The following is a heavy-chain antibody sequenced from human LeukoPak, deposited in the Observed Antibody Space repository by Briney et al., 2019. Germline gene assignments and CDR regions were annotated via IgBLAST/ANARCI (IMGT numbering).Heavy chain of an antibody. V-gene: IGHV3-23*01. CDR1: GFAFGSYA. D-gene: IGHD2-15*01. CDR2: IFGSGGSA. Sequence: GGSLRLSCAASGFAFGSYAMYWVRQAPGKGPEWVSGIFGSGGSAHYADSVKGRFTISRDNSKNTVYLEMNSLGVEDTAVYYCAKTTVGYSSGRFPGWPADYWGQGTLVTVSS. CDR3: AKTTVGYSSGRFPGWPADY. J-gene: IGHJ4*02.